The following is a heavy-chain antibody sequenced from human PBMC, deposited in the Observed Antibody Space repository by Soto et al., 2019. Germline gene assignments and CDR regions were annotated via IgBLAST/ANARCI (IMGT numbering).Heavy chain of an antibody. D-gene: IGHD3-3*01. Sequence: SGPTLVNATQTLTLTCTFSGFSLSTSGVGVGWIRQPPGKALEWLALIYWDDNKRYSPSLKSRLTITKDTSKNQVVLTMTNIDPVDTATYYCAHSETIFGVVTPRYYYYHMDVWGKGTTVTVSS. V-gene: IGHV2-5*02. J-gene: IGHJ6*03. CDR3: AHSETIFGVVTPRYYYYHMDV. CDR2: IYWDDNK. CDR1: GFSLSTSGVG.